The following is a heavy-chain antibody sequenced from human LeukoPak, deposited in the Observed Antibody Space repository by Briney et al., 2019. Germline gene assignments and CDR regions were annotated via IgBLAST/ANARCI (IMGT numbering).Heavy chain of an antibody. Sequence: ASVRVSCTASGYTFTSYDINWVRQAPGQGLEWMGWMNPNSGNTGYAQKFQGRVTITRNTSISTAYMELSSLRSEDTAVYYCARGDFMELPFDYWGQGTLVTVSS. V-gene: IGHV1-8*03. CDR2: MNPNSGNT. CDR1: GYTFTSYD. CDR3: ARGDFMELPFDY. D-gene: IGHD1-7*01. J-gene: IGHJ4*02.